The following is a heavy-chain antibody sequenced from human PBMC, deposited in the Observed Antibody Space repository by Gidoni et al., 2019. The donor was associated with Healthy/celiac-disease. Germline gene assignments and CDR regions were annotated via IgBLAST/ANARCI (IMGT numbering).Heavy chain of an antibody. Sequence: QLQLQESGPGLVKPSETLSLTCTVSGGSISSSSYYWGWIRQPPGKGLEWIGSIYYSGSTYYNPSLKSRVTISVDTSKNQFSLKLSSVTAADTAVYYCARLNGDYDYVLYYFDYWGQGTLVTVSS. CDR2: IYYSGST. V-gene: IGHV4-39*01. J-gene: IGHJ4*02. CDR1: GGSISSSSYY. CDR3: ARLNGDYDYVLYYFDY. D-gene: IGHD5-12*01.